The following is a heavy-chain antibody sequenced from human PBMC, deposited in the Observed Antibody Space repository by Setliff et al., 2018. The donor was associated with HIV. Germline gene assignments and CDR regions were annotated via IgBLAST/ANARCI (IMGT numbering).Heavy chain of an antibody. V-gene: IGHV4-31*03. J-gene: IGHJ4*02. CDR3: ARGGYNGYELPFDG. D-gene: IGHD5-12*01. CDR1: GASINSGGYY. CDR2: IYYSGNT. Sequence: SETLSLTCIVSGASINSGGYYWTWIRQHPGKGLEWIGHIYYSGNTQYNPSLKSRLSISVDRSQNHLFLRLRSVTAADTAVYYCARGGYNGYELPFDGWGQGTLVTSPQ.